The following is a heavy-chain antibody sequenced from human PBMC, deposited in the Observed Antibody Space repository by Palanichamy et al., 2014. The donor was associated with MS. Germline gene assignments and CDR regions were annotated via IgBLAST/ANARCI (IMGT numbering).Heavy chain of an antibody. D-gene: IGHD3-10*01. Sequence: QVQLVQSGAEVKKPGASVKVSCKASGYTFTNYYIHWVRQAPGQGLEWMGIINPSGGSTSYAQKFQGRVTMTEDTSARTVYMELSSLRSEDTAVYYCARDFASIFYGSGSLFDHWGQGTLVTVSS. CDR1: GYTFTNYY. J-gene: IGHJ4*02. CDR2: INPSGGST. V-gene: IGHV1-46*01. CDR3: ARDFASIFYGSGSLFDH.